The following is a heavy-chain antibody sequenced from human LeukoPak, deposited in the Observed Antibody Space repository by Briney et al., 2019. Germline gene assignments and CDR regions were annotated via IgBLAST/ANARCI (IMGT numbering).Heavy chain of an antibody. CDR2: ISWNSGSI. V-gene: IGHV3-9*03. D-gene: IGHD3-10*01. J-gene: IGHJ4*02. Sequence: GGSLRLSCAASGFTFDDYAMHWVRQAPGKGLEWVSGISWNSGSIGYADSVKGRFTISRDNAKNSLYLQMNGLRAEDMALYYCAKAGYGSGSYSPYYFDYWGQGTLVTVSS. CDR1: GFTFDDYA. CDR3: AKAGYGSGSYSPYYFDY.